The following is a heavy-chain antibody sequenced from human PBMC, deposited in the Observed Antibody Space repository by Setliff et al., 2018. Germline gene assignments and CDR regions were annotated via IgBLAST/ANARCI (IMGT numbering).Heavy chain of an antibody. V-gene: IGHV4-38-2*01. J-gene: IGHJ3*01. CDR3: TSVLNSVSDAFDV. CDR1: GYSISSDYY. D-gene: IGHD1-26*01. Sequence: SETLSLTCAVSGYSISSDYYWGWIRQPPGKGLEWIGSMYHSGSTYYNPSLGSRATISFDSSKIELSLKLASVTAADTAVYYCTSVLNSVSDAFDVWGQGTVVTVSS. CDR2: MYHSGST.